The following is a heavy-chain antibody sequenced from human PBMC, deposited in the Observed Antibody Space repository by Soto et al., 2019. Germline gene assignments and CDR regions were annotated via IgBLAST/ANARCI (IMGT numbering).Heavy chain of an antibody. CDR3: TKDGDAYDFAFDK. J-gene: IGHJ3*02. CDR2: ITKTGRST. D-gene: IGHD3-3*01. Sequence: EVQLLESGGGLVQPGGSLRLSCATSGFSFSNHGMNWVRQAPGKGLEWVSGITKTGRSTFIADSVRGRFTISRDNLKNIMYLQMNSLRVDDTALYYCTKDGDAYDFAFDKWGQGTMVTVTS. V-gene: IGHV3-23*01. CDR1: GFSFSNHG.